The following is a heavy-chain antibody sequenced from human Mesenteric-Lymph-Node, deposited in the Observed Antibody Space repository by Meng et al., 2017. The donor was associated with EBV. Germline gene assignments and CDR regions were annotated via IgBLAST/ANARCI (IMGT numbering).Heavy chain of an antibody. J-gene: IGHJ5*02. D-gene: IGHD2-2*02. CDR1: GFALSTSGVG. Sequence: QFHVQVSGPALVQPTQTHTLPCTFSGFALSTSGVGLGWIRKLQGTAMEWLAIIYWDDGKRYSPSLKSRLNITKDTSKNQVDLTMTHMDPVDTATYYCVCSYNTPRYDWFDPWGQGTLVTVSS. CDR3: VCSYNTPRYDWFDP. CDR2: IYWDDGK. V-gene: IGHV2-5*02.